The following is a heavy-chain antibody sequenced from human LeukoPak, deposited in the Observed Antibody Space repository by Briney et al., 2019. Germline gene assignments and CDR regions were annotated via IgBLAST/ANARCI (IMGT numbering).Heavy chain of an antibody. V-gene: IGHV4-59*08. Sequence: SETLSLTCTVSGGSINYYYWSWIRQPPGKGLECIGYIYYSGSTNYNPSLKSRVTISVDTSRNQFSLKLTSVTAADTALYYCARLSDSDSSGYYWGFEYWGQGTLVTVSS. CDR2: IYYSGST. D-gene: IGHD3-22*01. J-gene: IGHJ4*02. CDR3: ARLSDSDSSGYYWGFEY. CDR1: GGSINYYY.